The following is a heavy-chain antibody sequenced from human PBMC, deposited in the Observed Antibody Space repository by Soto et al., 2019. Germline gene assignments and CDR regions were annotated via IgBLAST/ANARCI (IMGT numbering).Heavy chain of an antibody. Sequence: SVKVSCKASGGTFSSYRINWVRQAPGQGLEWVGGIVPIYRTADYAQKFQGRVTITADESACTSYMELRSLKSQDTAVYYCVRDSGAKLSSSWGQGTLVTVSS. CDR2: IVPIYRTA. V-gene: IGHV1-69*13. J-gene: IGHJ4*02. D-gene: IGHD6-13*01. CDR1: GGTFSSYR. CDR3: VRDSGAKLSSS.